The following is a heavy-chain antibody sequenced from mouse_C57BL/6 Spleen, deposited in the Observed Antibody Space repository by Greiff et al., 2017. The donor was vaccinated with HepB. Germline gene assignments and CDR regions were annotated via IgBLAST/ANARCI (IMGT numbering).Heavy chain of an antibody. CDR1: GYAFTNYL. CDR2: INPGSGGT. V-gene: IGHV1-54*01. J-gene: IGHJ1*03. Sequence: VKLQQSGAELVRPGTSVKVSCKASGYAFTNYLIEWVKQRPGQGLEWIGVINPGSGGTNYNEKFKGKATLTADKSSSTAYMQLSSLTSEDSAVYFCARGSSRYWYFDVWGTGTTVTVSS. D-gene: IGHD1-1*01. CDR3: ARGSSRYWYFDV.